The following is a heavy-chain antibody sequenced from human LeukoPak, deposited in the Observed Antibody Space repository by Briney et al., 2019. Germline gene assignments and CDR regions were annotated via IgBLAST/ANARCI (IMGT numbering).Heavy chain of an antibody. CDR2: IFPSSDEI. CDR1: GFTFSDFP. CDR3: ARDLGQYYDTSDNWFDP. V-gene: IGHV3-21*01. D-gene: IGHD3-22*01. Sequence: PGGSLRLSCAASGFTFSDFPMIWVRQAPGKGLEWVSSIFPSSDEIHYADSVKGRFTISRDNAKNTLNLQMNNLRAEDTAVYYCARDLGQYYDTSDNWFDPWGQGTLVTVSS. J-gene: IGHJ5*02.